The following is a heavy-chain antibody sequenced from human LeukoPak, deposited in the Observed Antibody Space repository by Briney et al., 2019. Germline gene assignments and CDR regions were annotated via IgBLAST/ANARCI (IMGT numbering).Heavy chain of an antibody. J-gene: IGHJ4*02. CDR2: IYHSGST. Sequence: SETLSLTCTVSGGSISSGGYYWSWIRQPPGKGLEWIGYIYHSGSTYYNPSLRSRVTISVDRSKNQFSLKLSSVTAADTAVYCCALIYYDFWSGTIDYWGQGTLVTVSS. V-gene: IGHV4-30-2*01. CDR1: GGSISSGGYY. CDR3: ALIYYDFWSGTIDY. D-gene: IGHD3-3*01.